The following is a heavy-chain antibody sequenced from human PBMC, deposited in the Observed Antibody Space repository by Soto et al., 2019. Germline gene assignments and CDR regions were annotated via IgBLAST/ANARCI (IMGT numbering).Heavy chain of an antibody. V-gene: IGHV3-33*01. D-gene: IGHD6-13*01. CDR2: IWYDGSNK. CDR1: GFTFSSYG. J-gene: IGHJ6*02. CDR3: ARVSRGYRSSWYSYYGMDV. Sequence: SLRLSCAASGFTFSSYGMHWVRQAPGKGLEWVAVIWYDGSNKYYADSVKGRFTISRDNSKNTLYLQMNSLRAEDTAVYYCARVSRGYRSSWYSYYGMDVWGQATTETVSS.